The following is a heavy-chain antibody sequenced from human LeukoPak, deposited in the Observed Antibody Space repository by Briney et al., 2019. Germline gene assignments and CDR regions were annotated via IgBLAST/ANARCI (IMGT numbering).Heavy chain of an antibody. J-gene: IGHJ4*02. CDR2: IWYDGSNE. CDR3: AGSYYNVFDY. Sequence: GGSLRLSCAASGFTFSSYGMHWVRQAPGKGLEWVAVIWYDGSNEYYADSVMGRFTISRDNSKNTLYLQMNSLRAEDTAVYYCAGSYYNVFDYWGQGTLVTVSS. V-gene: IGHV3-33*03. D-gene: IGHD3-10*01. CDR1: GFTFSSYG.